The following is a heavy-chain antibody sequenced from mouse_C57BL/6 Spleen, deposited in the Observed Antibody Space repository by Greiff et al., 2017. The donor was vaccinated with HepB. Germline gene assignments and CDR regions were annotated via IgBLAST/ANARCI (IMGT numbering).Heavy chain of an antibody. Sequence: LQESGPELVKPGASVKISCKASGYAFSSSWMNWVKQRPGKGLEWIGRIYPGDGDTNYNGKFKGKATLTADKSSSTAYMQLSSLTSEDSAVYFCARSDDYWGQGTTLTVSS. CDR1: GYAFSSSW. V-gene: IGHV1-82*01. CDR2: IYPGDGDT. CDR3: ARSDDY. J-gene: IGHJ2*01.